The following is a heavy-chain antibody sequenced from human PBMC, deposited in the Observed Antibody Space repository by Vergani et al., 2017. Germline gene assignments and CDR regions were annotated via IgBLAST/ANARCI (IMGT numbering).Heavy chain of an antibody. CDR2: IHTGGST. J-gene: IGHJ4*02. CDR1: GESIRSGSHY. V-gene: IGHV4-61*02. CDR3: ATSRPYCTSGSCPAI. Sequence: QVKLQESGPGLLKPSQTLSLTCTVSGESIRSGSHYWSWIRQPAGKGPEWIGHIHTGGSTDLNPSFKSRVSLSVDTSKRQFSLKLNSVTVADTAVYYCATSRPYCTSGSCPAIWGQGTLVTVSS. D-gene: IGHD2-15*01.